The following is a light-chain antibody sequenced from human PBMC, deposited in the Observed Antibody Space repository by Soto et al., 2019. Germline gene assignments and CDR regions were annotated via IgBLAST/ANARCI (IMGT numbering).Light chain of an antibody. V-gene: IGKV1-27*01. CDR2: YAS. CDR3: LKYTKDAPVT. Sequence: DIQMTQYPSSLSASVGDRVTLTCRASQDIRQYLAWYQQRPGKVPKLLIYYASTLQSGVPSRFSDSGSGTEFYLPISSLQPEDVATYYCLKYTKDAPVTFGQGHKVEI. J-gene: IGKJ1*01. CDR1: QDIRQY.